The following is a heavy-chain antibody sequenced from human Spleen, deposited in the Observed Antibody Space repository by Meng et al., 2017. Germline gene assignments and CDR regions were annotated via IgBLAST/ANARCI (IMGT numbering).Heavy chain of an antibody. CDR3: AREAYSTSLSSATGFDY. CDR1: GGSFSGFY. V-gene: IGHV4-34*01. D-gene: IGHD6-13*01. Sequence: QVQLRQWGAGLLKRSETLSRTCAVYGGSFSGFYWNWFRQPPGRGLEWIAEINHSGSTNINPSLKSRVTILADTSKNQFSLKVRSVTAADTAVYYCAREAYSTSLSSATGFDYWGQGTPVTVSS. CDR2: INHSGST. J-gene: IGHJ4*02.